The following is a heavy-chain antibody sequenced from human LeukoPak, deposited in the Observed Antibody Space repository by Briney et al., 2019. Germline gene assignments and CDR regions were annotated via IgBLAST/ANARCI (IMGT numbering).Heavy chain of an antibody. Sequence: ASVKVSCKASGYTFTGYYVHWVRQAPGQGLEWMGRINPNSGDTNYAQKFQGRVTMTRDTSISTAYLELSRLRSDDTAVYYCARDYCGGDCFPDYWGQGTLVTVSS. D-gene: IGHD2-21*02. CDR2: INPNSGDT. V-gene: IGHV1-2*06. CDR1: GYTFTGYY. J-gene: IGHJ4*02. CDR3: ARDYCGGDCFPDY.